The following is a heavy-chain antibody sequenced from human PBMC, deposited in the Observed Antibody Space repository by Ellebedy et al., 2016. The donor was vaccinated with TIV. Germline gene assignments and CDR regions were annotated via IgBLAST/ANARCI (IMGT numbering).Heavy chain of an antibody. J-gene: IGHJ5*02. CDR1: GGSISSSSYN. V-gene: IGHV4-39*02. CDR3: ARRYYDVLTGSGDWFDP. D-gene: IGHD3-9*01. Sequence: PSETLSLTCAVSGGSISSSSYNWDWIRQPPGKGLEWIGSMYYGGSIYYNPSLKIRVTISADTSNNYLSLKLNSVTAADTAVYYCARRYYDVLTGSGDWFDPWGQGTLVTVTS. CDR2: MYYGGSI.